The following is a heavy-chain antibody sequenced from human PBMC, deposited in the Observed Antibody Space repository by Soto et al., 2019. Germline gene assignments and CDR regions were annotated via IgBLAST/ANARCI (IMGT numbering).Heavy chain of an antibody. CDR3: ARASGPFDY. J-gene: IGHJ4*02. V-gene: IGHV3-33*01. Sequence: VQLVESGGGVVQPGRSLRLSCAASGFAFSTYGIHWVRQAPGKGLEWVAVIWYDGSNKYYAASVKGRFTISRDNSKNTLYLQMNSLRVDDTAVYYCARASGPFDYWGQGTQVTVSS. CDR2: IWYDGSNK. D-gene: IGHD5-12*01. CDR1: GFAFSTYG.